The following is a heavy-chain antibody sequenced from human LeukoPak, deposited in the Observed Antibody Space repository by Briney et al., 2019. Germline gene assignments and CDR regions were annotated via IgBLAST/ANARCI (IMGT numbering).Heavy chain of an antibody. V-gene: IGHV3-7*01. CDR1: GFTFSNYW. D-gene: IGHD1-26*01. CDR2: IKKDGSEK. J-gene: IGHJ6*02. CDR3: ARDGSGSYYGAYYYYGMDV. Sequence: GGSLRLSCAASGFTFSNYWMTWVRQAPGKGLEWVANIKKDGSEKNYVDSVKGRFTISRDNAKNSLYLQMNSLRAEDTAVYYCARDGSGSYYGAYYYYGMDVWGQGTTVTVSS.